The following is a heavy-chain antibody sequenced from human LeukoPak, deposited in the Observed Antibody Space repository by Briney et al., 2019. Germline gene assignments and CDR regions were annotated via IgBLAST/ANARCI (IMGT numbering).Heavy chain of an antibody. D-gene: IGHD2-21*01. CDR1: GGSISSYY. J-gene: IGHJ4*02. CDR3: ARTYCGGDCYSPPFDY. CDR2: IYTSGST. Sequence: SETLSLTCTVSGGSISSYYWSWIRQPAGKGLEWIGRIYTSGSTNYSPSLKSRVTMSVDTSKNQFSLKLSSVTAADTAVYYCARTYCGGDCYSPPFDYWGQGTLVTVSS. V-gene: IGHV4-4*07.